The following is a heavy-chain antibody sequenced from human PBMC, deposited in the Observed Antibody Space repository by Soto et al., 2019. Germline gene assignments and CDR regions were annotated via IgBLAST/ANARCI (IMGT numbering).Heavy chain of an antibody. D-gene: IGHD1-1*01. J-gene: IGHJ1*01. CDR3: ARPHLNSVES. CDR1: GYSFIYYW. Sequence: PGESLKISCQASGYSFIYYWIGLVRQMPGKGLEWMAIINPGNSETTYSPSFQGQVTVSADKSISTVYLQWSSLKASDTAMYYCARPHLNSVESWGQGTLVTVSS. V-gene: IGHV5-51*01. CDR2: INPGNSET.